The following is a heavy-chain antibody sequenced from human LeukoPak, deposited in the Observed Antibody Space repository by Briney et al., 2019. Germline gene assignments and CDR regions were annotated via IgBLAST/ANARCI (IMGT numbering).Heavy chain of an antibody. J-gene: IGHJ4*02. V-gene: IGHV3-9*01. D-gene: IGHD3-10*01. CDR3: AKDSMVRGVPVYFDY. CDR1: GFTFDDYA. Sequence: GGSLRLSCAASGFTFDDYAMHWVRQAPGKGLEWVSGISWNSGSIGYADSAKGRFTISRDNAKNSLYLQMNSLRAEDTALYYCAKDSMVRGVPVYFDYWGQGTLVTVSS. CDR2: ISWNSGSI.